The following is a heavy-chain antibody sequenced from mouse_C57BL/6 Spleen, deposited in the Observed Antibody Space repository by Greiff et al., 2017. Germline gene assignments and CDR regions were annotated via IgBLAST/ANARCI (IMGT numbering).Heavy chain of an antibody. D-gene: IGHD6-5*01. Sequence: QVQLQQPGAELVKPGASVKLSCKASGYTFTSYWMHWVKQRPGQGLEWIGMFHPNSGSTNYNEKFKSKATLTVDKSSSTAYMQLSSLTSEDSAVYYCARSRYASYYFDYWGQGTTLTVSA. V-gene: IGHV1-64*01. CDR1: GYTFTSYW. CDR3: ARSRYASYYFDY. CDR2: FHPNSGST. J-gene: IGHJ2*01.